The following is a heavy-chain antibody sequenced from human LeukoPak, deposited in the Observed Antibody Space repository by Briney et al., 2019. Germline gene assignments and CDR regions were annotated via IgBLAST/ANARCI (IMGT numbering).Heavy chain of an antibody. CDR2: IIPIFGTA. CDR1: GGTFSSYA. Sequence: GASVKVSCKASGGTFSSYAISWVRQAPGQGLEWMGGIIPIFGTANYAQKFQGRVTITTDESTSTAYMELSSLRSEDTAVYYFAICGGDCYLGYWGQGTLVTVSS. J-gene: IGHJ4*02. CDR3: AICGGDCYLGY. V-gene: IGHV1-69*05. D-gene: IGHD2-21*02.